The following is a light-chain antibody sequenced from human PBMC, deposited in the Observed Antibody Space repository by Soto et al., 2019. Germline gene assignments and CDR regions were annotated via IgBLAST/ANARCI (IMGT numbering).Light chain of an antibody. CDR1: SSDVGGYNY. Sequence: QSVLTQPASVSGSPGQSITISCTGTSSDVGGYNYVSWYQHHPGKAPELMIFDVSNRPSGVSNRFSGSKSGNTASLTISGLQPEDEADYYCSSYTTSNTRQIVFGTGTKVPVL. V-gene: IGLV2-14*03. CDR3: SSYTTSNTRQIV. CDR2: DVS. J-gene: IGLJ1*01.